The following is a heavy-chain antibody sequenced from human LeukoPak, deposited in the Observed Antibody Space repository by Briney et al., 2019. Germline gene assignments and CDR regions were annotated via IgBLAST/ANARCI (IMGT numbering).Heavy chain of an antibody. D-gene: IGHD2-2*03. Sequence: QPGGSLRLSCAASGFTFTSYEMNWVRQAPGKGLEWNSYIDNDGWPTYYADSVKGRFTITRDNAKSSLYLQMDSLTVEDTAVYYCARDLIGWSLDPWGQGTLVTVSS. CDR2: IDNDGWPT. CDR3: ARDLIGWSLDP. J-gene: IGHJ5*02. CDR1: GFTFTSYE. V-gene: IGHV3-48*03.